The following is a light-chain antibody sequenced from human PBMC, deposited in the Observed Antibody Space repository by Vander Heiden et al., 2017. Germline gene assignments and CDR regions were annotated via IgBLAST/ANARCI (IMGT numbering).Light chain of an antibody. J-gene: IGLJ1*01. CDR1: SSDVGDYNY. CDR3: SSYAGGNKWV. Sequence: QSALTQPPSASGSPGQSVTISCTGTSSDVGDYNYVSWYQQHPGKAPKLMIYEVSKRPSGVPDRFSGSKSGNTASLTVSGLQAEDEADYYCSSYAGGNKWVFGTGTKVT. V-gene: IGLV2-8*01. CDR2: EVS.